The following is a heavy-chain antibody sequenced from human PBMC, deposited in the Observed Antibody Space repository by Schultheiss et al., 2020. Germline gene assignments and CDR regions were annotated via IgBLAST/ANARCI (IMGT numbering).Heavy chain of an antibody. D-gene: IGHD1-26*01. CDR3: ARVGASGIPFDY. Sequence: ASVKVSCKASGGTFSSYAISWVRQAPGQGLEWMGWISAYNGNTNYAQKLQGRVTMTTDTSTSTAYMELRSLRSDDTAVYYCARVGASGIPFDYWGQGTLVTVSS. CDR2: ISAYNGNT. CDR1: GGTFSSYA. V-gene: IGHV1-18*01. J-gene: IGHJ4*02.